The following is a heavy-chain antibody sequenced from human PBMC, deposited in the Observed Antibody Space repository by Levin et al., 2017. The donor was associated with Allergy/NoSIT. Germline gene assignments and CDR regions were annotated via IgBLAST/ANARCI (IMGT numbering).Heavy chain of an antibody. CDR3: TRGGGPLDY. CDR2: INQDGSEK. V-gene: IGHV3-7*04. J-gene: IGHJ4*02. CDR1: GFTFSSHW. D-gene: IGHD2-15*01. Sequence: PGGSLRLSCAASGFTFSSHWMNWVRQAPGKGLEWVANINQDGSEKYCVDSVKGRFTISRDDAKNSLFLQMNSLRAEDSAVYYCTRGGGPLDYWGQGTLVTVSS.